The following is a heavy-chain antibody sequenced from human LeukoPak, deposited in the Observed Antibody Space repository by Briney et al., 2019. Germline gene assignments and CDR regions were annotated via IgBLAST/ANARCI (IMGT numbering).Heavy chain of an antibody. V-gene: IGHV4-34*01. J-gene: IGHJ5*02. CDR1: GGSFSGYY. D-gene: IGHD6-13*01. Sequence: SETLSLTCAVYGGSFSGYYWSWLRQPPGKGLEWIGEINHSGSTNYNPSLKSRVTISVDTSKNQFSLKLSSVTAADTAVYYCARGLAAAPIINWFDPWGQGTLVTVSS. CDR3: ARGLAAAPIINWFDP. CDR2: INHSGST.